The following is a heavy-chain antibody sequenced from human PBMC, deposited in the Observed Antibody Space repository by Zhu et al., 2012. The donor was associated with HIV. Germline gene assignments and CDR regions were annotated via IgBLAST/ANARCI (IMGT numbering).Heavy chain of an antibody. D-gene: IGHD3-3*02. V-gene: IGHV4-38-2*01. J-gene: IGHJ4*02. CDR3: ARHSWTATDYFDY. CDR2: IYHSETT. Sequence: QVQLRESGPGLVKPSETLSLTCAVSGSSIISTYYWGWIRQPPGKGLEWIGSIYHSETTYYNPSLKSRVTISIDTANNQFSLKLSSVTAADTAVYYCARHSWTATDYFDYWGQGTLVHRLL. CDR1: GSSIISTYY.